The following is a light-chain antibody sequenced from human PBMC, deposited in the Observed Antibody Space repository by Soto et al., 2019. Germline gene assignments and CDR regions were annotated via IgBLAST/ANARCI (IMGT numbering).Light chain of an antibody. Sequence: IQLTQSPSSLSASVGDRVTVTCRASQNINIYLNWYQQKPGKAPTLLIYGASSLQSGVPSRFSGGGSRIDFTLTISSLQAEDFATYYCQQSYRSPDTFGQGTRLEI. CDR3: QQSYRSPDT. CDR1: QNINIY. V-gene: IGKV1-39*01. J-gene: IGKJ2*01. CDR2: GAS.